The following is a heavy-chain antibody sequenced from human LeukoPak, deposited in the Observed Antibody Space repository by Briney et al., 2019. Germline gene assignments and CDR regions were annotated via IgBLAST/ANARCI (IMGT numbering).Heavy chain of an antibody. CDR3: ASIAAAGTSVYYYMDV. Sequence: GGSLRRSCAASGFIFSNYALHWVRQAPGKGLEWVAFIRYDGSNKYYADSVKGRFTISRDNSKNTLYLQMNSLRAEDTAVYYCASIAAAGTSVYYYMDVWGKGTTVTISS. J-gene: IGHJ6*03. CDR1: GFIFSNYA. V-gene: IGHV3-30*02. D-gene: IGHD6-13*01. CDR2: IRYDGSNK.